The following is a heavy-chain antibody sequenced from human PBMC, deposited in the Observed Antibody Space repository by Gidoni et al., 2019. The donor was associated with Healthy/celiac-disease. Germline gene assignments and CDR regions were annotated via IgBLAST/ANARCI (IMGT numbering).Heavy chain of an antibody. CDR3: ARAGGAYNWNYLYYFDY. D-gene: IGHD1-7*01. CDR2: IISIFGTA. V-gene: IGHV1-69*01. Sequence: QVQLVQSGAEVKKPGSSVKVSCKASGGTFSSYATGWVRQAPGQGLEWMGGIISIFGTANDAQKFQGRVTITADESTSTAYMELSSLRSEDTAVYCCARAGGAYNWNYLYYFDYWGQGTLVTVSS. J-gene: IGHJ4*02. CDR1: GGTFSSYA.